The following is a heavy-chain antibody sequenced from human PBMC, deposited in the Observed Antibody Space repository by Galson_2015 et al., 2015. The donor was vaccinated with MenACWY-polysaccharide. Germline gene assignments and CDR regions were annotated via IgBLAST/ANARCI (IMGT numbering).Heavy chain of an antibody. J-gene: IGHJ6*02. V-gene: IGHV3-11*01. CDR2: ISKSGDST. CDR3: ARGHYGLDV. CDR1: GFSLGGWY. Sequence: SLRLSCAASGFSLGGWYMSWIRQAPGKGLEWLSYISKSGDSTFYADSVKGRFAIFRDNAKNPLYLQLNSLEVEDTAIYYCARGHYGLDVGGQGPTVTVSS.